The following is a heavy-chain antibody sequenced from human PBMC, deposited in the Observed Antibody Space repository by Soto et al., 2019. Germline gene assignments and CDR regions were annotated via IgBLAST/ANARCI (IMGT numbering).Heavy chain of an antibody. D-gene: IGHD5-12*01. Sequence: GGSLRLSCSASGFTFSTYAMHWARQAPGKGLEYVSAISSNGGDTYYADSVKGRFTISRDNSKNTLYLQMSSLRVEDTAVYYCVKDQGYSGYDGGFDYWGQGTLVTVSS. J-gene: IGHJ4*02. CDR2: ISSNGGDT. CDR1: GFTFSTYA. CDR3: VKDQGYSGYDGGFDY. V-gene: IGHV3-64D*06.